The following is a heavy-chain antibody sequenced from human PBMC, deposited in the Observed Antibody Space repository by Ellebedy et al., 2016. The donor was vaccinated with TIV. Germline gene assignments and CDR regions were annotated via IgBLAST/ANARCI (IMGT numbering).Heavy chain of an antibody. Sequence: SETLSLXXAVYGGSFSGYYWSWIRQPPGKGLEWIGYIYYSGSTYYNPSLKSRVTISVDTSKNQFSLKLSSVTAADTAVYYCASSAGASSSPREPFDYWGQGTLVTVSS. CDR3: ASSAGASSSPREPFDY. CDR1: GGSFSGYY. D-gene: IGHD6-6*01. CDR2: IYYSGST. J-gene: IGHJ4*02. V-gene: IGHV4-34*01.